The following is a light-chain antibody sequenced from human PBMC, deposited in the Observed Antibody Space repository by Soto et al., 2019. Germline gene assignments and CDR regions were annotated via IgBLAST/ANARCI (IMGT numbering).Light chain of an antibody. Sequence: EVVLTQSPGTLSLSPGERATLSCRASQSVSSSYLAWYQLKPGQAPRLLIYGASSRATGIPDRFSGSGSGTDFTLTISRLEPEDFAVYYCQQYDSFPWTFGQGTKVDIK. CDR2: GAS. J-gene: IGKJ1*01. CDR3: QQYDSFPWT. V-gene: IGKV3-20*01. CDR1: QSVSSSY.